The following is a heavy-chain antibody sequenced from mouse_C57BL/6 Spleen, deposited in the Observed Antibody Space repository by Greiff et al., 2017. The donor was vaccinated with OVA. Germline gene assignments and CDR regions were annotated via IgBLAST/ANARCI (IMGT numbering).Heavy chain of an antibody. CDR3: AIYGNYLDY. J-gene: IGHJ2*01. V-gene: IGHV1-69*01. Sequence: VQLQQPGAELVMPGASVKLSCKASGYTFTSYWMHWVKQRPGQGLEWIGEIDPSDSYTNYNQKFKGKSTLTVDKSSSTAYMQLSSLTSEDSAVYYCAIYGNYLDYWGQGTTLTVFS. CDR2: IDPSDSYT. CDR1: GYTFTSYW. D-gene: IGHD2-1*01.